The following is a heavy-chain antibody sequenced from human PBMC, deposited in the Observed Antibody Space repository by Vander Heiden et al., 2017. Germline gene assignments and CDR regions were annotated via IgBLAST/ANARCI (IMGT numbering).Heavy chain of an antibody. CDR1: GFTFSSLS. V-gene: IGHV3-48*02. CDR3: ARDRDFWSGYSYYFDY. J-gene: IGHJ4*02. D-gene: IGHD3-3*01. Sequence: EVQLVESGGGLVQPGGSLRLSCAASGFTFSSLSMNWVRQAPGKGLEWVSYISSGSSTMFYADSVKGRFTISRDNAKNSLYLQMNSLRDEDTAVYYCARDRDFWSGYSYYFDYWGQGTLVTVSS. CDR2: ISSGSSTM.